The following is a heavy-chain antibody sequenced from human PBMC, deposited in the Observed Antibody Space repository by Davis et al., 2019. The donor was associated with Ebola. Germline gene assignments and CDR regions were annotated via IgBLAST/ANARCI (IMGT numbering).Heavy chain of an antibody. V-gene: IGHV5-10-1*04. J-gene: IGHJ4*02. CDR3: ARAYGEGPTTPFFDY. CDR2: IDPSDSYT. CDR1: GYSFTSYW. D-gene: IGHD3-10*01. Sequence: GESLKISCKGSGYSFTSYWISWVHQMPGKGLEWMGRIDPSDSYTNYSPSFQGQVTISADKSISTAYLQWSSLKASDTAMYYCARAYGEGPTTPFFDYWGQGTLVTVSS.